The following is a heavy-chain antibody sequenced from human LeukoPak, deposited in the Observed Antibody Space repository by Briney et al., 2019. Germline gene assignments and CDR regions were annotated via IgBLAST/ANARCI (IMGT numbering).Heavy chain of an antibody. J-gene: IGHJ4*02. Sequence: GGSLRLXCAASGFTFSSYAMSWVRQAPGKGLEWVSAISGGGGSTYYADSVKGRFTISRDNSKNTLYLQMHSLRAEDTALYYCAKDRYSSSWYYFDYWGQGTLVTVSS. D-gene: IGHD6-13*01. V-gene: IGHV3-23*01. CDR3: AKDRYSSSWYYFDY. CDR2: ISGGGGST. CDR1: GFTFSSYA.